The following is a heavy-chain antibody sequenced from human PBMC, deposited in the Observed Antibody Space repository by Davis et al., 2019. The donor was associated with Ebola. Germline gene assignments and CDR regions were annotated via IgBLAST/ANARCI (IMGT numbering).Heavy chain of an antibody. V-gene: IGHV3-48*03. J-gene: IGHJ4*02. CDR2: ISSSGSTI. CDR3: ARDHDYYDSSGYQYYFDY. Sequence: GGSLRLSCAASGFTFSSYEMNWVRQAPGKGLEWVSYISSSGSTIYYADSVKGRFTISSDNAKNSLYLQMNSLRAEDTAVYYCARDHDYYDSSGYQYYFDYWGQGTLVTVSS. CDR1: GFTFSSYE. D-gene: IGHD3-22*01.